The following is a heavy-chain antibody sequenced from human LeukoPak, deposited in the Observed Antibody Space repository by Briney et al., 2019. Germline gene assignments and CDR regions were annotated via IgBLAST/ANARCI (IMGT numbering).Heavy chain of an antibody. Sequence: ASVKVSCKASGYTFTSYGISWVRQAPGQGLEWMGWISAYNGNTNYAQKLQGRVTVTTDTSTSTAYMELRSLRSDDTAVYYCASSVGAIWIHAFDIWGQGTMVTVSS. CDR1: GYTFTSYG. CDR2: ISAYNGNT. D-gene: IGHD1-26*01. CDR3: ASSVGAIWIHAFDI. J-gene: IGHJ3*02. V-gene: IGHV1-18*01.